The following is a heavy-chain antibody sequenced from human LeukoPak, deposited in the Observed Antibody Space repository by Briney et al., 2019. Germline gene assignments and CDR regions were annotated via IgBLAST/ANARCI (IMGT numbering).Heavy chain of an antibody. V-gene: IGHV3-23*01. CDR1: GFTLSSYS. J-gene: IGHJ4*02. D-gene: IGHD3-22*01. CDR2: ISGSGGKT. Sequence: GGALRLSCAASGFTLSSYSMSWVRQAPGKGPEWVAAISGSGGKTYYADSVKGRFTISRDNSKNTLYLQMNSLRDEDTDEYYCAKARHYYVSSGYSDYWGQGTLVTVSS. CDR3: AKARHYYVSSGYSDY.